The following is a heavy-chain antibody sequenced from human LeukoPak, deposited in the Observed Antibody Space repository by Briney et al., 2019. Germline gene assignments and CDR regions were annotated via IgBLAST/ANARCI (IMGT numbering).Heavy chain of an antibody. J-gene: IGHJ4*02. Sequence: GGSLRLSCAASGFTFSSYGMHWVRQAPGKGLEWVSAISNNGGYTYYADSVQGRFTISRDNSKSTLCLQMNSLRAEDTAVYYCAKQLGYCSDGSCYFPYWGQGTLVTVSS. D-gene: IGHD2-15*01. CDR1: GFTFSSYG. CDR3: AKQLGYCSDGSCYFPY. CDR2: ISNNGGYT. V-gene: IGHV3-23*01.